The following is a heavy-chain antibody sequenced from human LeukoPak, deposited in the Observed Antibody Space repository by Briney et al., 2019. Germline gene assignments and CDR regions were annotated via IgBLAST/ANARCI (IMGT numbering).Heavy chain of an antibody. D-gene: IGHD2-2*01. Sequence: PGGSLRLSCAASGFTFSSYAMAWVRQAPGKGLEWVSVLTGSGDAKYYADSVKGRFIISRDNSKNTLYLQINNLRAEDTAVYYCAKGPSSTTCCPFDYWGQGTLVTVSS. V-gene: IGHV3-23*01. CDR2: LTGSGDAK. J-gene: IGHJ4*02. CDR1: GFTFSSYA. CDR3: AKGPSSTTCCPFDY.